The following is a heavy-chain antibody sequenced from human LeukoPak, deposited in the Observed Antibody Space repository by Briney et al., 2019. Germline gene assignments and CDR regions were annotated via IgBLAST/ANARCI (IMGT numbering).Heavy chain of an antibody. CDR2: ISSSSSYI. CDR3: ARGPYDFWSGYYLVVDY. D-gene: IGHD3-3*01. Sequence: RSGGSLRLSCAASGFTFSSYSMNWVRQAPGKGLEWVSSISSSSSYIYYADSVKGRFTISRDNAKNSLYLQMNSLRAEDTAVYYCARGPYDFWSGYYLVVDYWGQGTLVTVSS. J-gene: IGHJ4*02. CDR1: GFTFSSYS. V-gene: IGHV3-21*01.